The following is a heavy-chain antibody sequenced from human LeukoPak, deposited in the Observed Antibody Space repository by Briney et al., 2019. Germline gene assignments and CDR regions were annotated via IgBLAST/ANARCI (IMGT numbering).Heavy chain of an antibody. J-gene: IGHJ4*02. CDR1: GGSFSDYY. CDR3: ARGHCSSTSCYLGGRSYFDY. V-gene: IGHV4-34*01. D-gene: IGHD2-2*01. Sequence: SETLSLTCAVYGGSFSDYYWSWIRQPPGKGLEWIGEINHSGSTNYNPSLKSRVTISVDTSKNQFSLKLSSVTSADTAVYYCARGHCSSTSCYLGGRSYFDYWGQGTLVTVSS. CDR2: INHSGST.